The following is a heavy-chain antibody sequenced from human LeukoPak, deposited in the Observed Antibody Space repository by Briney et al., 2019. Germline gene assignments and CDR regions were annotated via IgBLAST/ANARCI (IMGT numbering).Heavy chain of an antibody. CDR2: IYYSGST. V-gene: IGHV4-30-4*01. D-gene: IGHD2-21*02. CDR3: ARFREAYCGGDCYERVYYFDY. J-gene: IGHJ4*02. CDR1: GGSISRGDYY. Sequence: SQTLSLTCTVSGGSISRGDYYWSWIRHPPGKGLVWIGYIYYSGSTYYNPSLKSRVTISVDTSKNQFSLKLSSVTAADTAVYYCARFREAYCGGDCYERVYYFDYWGQGTLVTVSS.